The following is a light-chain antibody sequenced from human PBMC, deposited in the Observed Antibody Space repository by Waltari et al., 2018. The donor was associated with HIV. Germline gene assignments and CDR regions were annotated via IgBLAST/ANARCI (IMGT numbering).Light chain of an antibody. CDR3: SSYTSSITYV. CDR1: SNDIGSSNY. J-gene: IGLJ1*01. Sequence: QSALTQPASVSGSPGQSITISCTGTSNDIGSSNYVSWHQQHPGEAPKLLINDVRDSPSGISNLFSGSKSGNTASLTISGLQTEDEADYYCSSYTSSITYVFGSGTRVTVL. CDR2: DVR. V-gene: IGLV2-14*03.